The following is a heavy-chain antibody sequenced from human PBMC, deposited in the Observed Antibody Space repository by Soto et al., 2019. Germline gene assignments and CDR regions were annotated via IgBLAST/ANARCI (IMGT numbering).Heavy chain of an antibody. CDR1: GGSMSTYY. J-gene: IGHJ4*02. V-gene: IGHV4-59*01. Sequence: SETLSLTCTVSGGSMSTYYWSWIRQSPGKGLEWIGYIYSSGSTNYNPSLKSRVSISVDTSKNQFSLRLSSVTAADTAVYYCAGNRAVAGCDYWGQGTLVTVSS. CDR2: IYSSGST. CDR3: AGNRAVAGCDY. D-gene: IGHD6-19*01.